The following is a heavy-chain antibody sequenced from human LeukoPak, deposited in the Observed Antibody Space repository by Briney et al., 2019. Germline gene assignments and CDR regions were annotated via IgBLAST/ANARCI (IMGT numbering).Heavy chain of an antibody. D-gene: IGHD3-22*01. CDR2: ISSSGSTI. Sequence: PGGSLRLSCAASGFTFSSYEMNWVRQAPGKGLEWVSYISSSGSTIYYADSVKGRFTISRDNAKNLLYLQMNSLRAEDTAVYYCARAFLYYFDSSGYYRAFDIWGQGTMVTVCS. J-gene: IGHJ3*02. CDR3: ARAFLYYFDSSGYYRAFDI. CDR1: GFTFSSYE. V-gene: IGHV3-48*03.